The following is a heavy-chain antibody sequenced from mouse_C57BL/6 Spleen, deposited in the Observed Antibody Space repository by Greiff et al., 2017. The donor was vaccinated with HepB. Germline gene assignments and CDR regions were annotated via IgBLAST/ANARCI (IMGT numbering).Heavy chain of an antibody. CDR3: ARALITTVVARLEY. CDR1: GYAFSSSW. CDR2: IYPGDGDT. D-gene: IGHD1-1*01. Sequence: VMLVESGPELVKPGASVKISCKASGYAFSSSWMNWVKQRPGKGLEWIGRIYPGDGDTNYNGKFKGKATLTADKSSSTAYMQLSSLTSEDSAVYICARALITTVVARLEYWGQGTTLTVSS. V-gene: IGHV1-82*01. J-gene: IGHJ2*01.